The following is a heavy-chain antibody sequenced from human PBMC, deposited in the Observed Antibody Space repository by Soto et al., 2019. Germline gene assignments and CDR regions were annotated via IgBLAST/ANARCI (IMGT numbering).Heavy chain of an antibody. Sequence: SGPTLVNLTQTLTLTCTFSWFSLSNRGVGVGWIRQPPGKALEWLALIYWDDDKRYSPSLKSRLTITKDTSKNQVVLTMTNMDPVGKATYHRAHRRNSLHPRGQGTLVTVSS. CDR3: AHRRNSLHP. V-gene: IGHV2-5*02. CDR1: WFSLSNRGVG. J-gene: IGHJ5*02. CDR2: IYWDDDK.